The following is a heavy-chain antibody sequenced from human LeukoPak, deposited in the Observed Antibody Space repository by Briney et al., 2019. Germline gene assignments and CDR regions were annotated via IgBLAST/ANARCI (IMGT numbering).Heavy chain of an antibody. CDR1: GGYISSSSYY. J-gene: IGHJ5*02. D-gene: IGHD3-10*01. Sequence: SEPPPLTCTVSGGYISSSSYYWGRIRHPPAKGIEWIGSIYYSGSTYYNPSLKSRLTISVDASKNQFALKLSSVTAADTAVYYCAHLWFGELLFWFDPWGQGTLVTVSS. V-gene: IGHV4-39*05. CDR2: IYYSGST. CDR3: AHLWFGELLFWFDP.